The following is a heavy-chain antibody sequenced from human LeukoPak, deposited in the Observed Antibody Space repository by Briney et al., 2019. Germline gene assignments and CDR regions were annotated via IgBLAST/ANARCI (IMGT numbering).Heavy chain of an antibody. D-gene: IGHD1-14*01. V-gene: IGHV3-23*01. Sequence: PGGSLRLSCAASGFTFSSYAMSWVRQAPGKGLEWVSAISGSGGSTYYADSVKGRFTISRDNSKNTLYLQMNSLRAEDTAAYYCAKQEIAGWYYFDYWGQGTLVTVSS. CDR3: AKQEIAGWYYFDY. CDR1: GFTFSSYA. J-gene: IGHJ4*02. CDR2: ISGSGGST.